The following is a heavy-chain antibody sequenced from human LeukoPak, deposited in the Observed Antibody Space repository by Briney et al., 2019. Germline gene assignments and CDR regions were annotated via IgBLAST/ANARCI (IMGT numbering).Heavy chain of an antibody. J-gene: IGHJ4*02. CDR2: MNPNSGNT. V-gene: IGHV1-8*03. CDR3: ARGRHTTRSSSAFDY. CDR1: GYTFTSYD. Sequence: ASVKVSCKASGYTFTSYDINWVRQATGQGLEWIGWMNPNSGNTGYAQKFQGRVTITRNTSISTAYMELSSLRSEDTAVYYCARGRHTTRSSSAFDYWGQGTLVTVSS. D-gene: IGHD6-6*01.